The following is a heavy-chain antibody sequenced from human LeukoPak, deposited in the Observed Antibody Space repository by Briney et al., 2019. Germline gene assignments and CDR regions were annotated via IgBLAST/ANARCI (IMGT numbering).Heavy chain of an antibody. CDR1: GYTFTSYY. D-gene: IGHD3-10*01. CDR2: INPSGGST. J-gene: IGHJ5*02. Sequence: ASVKVSCKASGYTFTSYYMHWVRQAPGQGLEWMGIINPSGGSTSYAQKFQGRVTMTRDMSTSTVYMELSSLRSEDTAVYYCATRVESGSYFVSWFDPWGQGTLVTVSS. CDR3: ATRVESGSYFVSWFDP. V-gene: IGHV1-46*01.